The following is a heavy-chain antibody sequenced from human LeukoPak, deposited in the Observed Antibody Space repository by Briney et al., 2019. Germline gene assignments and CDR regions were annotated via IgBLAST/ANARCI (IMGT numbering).Heavy chain of an antibody. J-gene: IGHJ4*02. CDR2: IYPSGGGS. CDR3: ARAYSGYSIGF. Sequence: ASVKVSCKASGYTFTNFYLHWVRQAPGHGLVWMGIIYPSGGGSSYAQKFQGRVTMTRDTSTSTVYMELSSLTSQDTAVYYCARAYSGYSIGFWGQGTLVTVSS. D-gene: IGHD3-22*01. CDR1: GYTFTNFY. V-gene: IGHV1-46*01.